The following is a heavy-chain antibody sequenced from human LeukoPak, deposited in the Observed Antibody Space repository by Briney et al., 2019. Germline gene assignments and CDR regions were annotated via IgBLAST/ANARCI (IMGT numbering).Heavy chain of an antibody. J-gene: IGHJ4*02. CDR2: INPNSGGT. V-gene: IGHV1-2*02. Sequence: ASVKVSCKASGYSFMSYGMSWVRQAPGQGLEWMGWINPNSGGTNYAQKFQGRVTMTRDTSISTAYMELSRLRSDDTAVYYCARAPYLMAAGRSFDYWGQGTLVTVSS. CDR1: GYSFMSYG. D-gene: IGHD6-13*01. CDR3: ARAPYLMAAGRSFDY.